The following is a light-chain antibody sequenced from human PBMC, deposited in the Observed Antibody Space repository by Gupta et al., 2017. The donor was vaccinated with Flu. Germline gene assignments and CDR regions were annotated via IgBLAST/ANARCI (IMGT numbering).Light chain of an antibody. Sequence: DIQMTQSASSPSAVLGDRVTITCRASQGISNYLAWYQQKPGKAPKLLIYAASTLQSGVPSRFSGSESGTDFTLTISRLQPEDVATYYCQKYNSAPATFGPGTRVDIK. CDR1: QGISNY. CDR2: AAS. J-gene: IGKJ3*01. CDR3: QKYNSAPAT. V-gene: IGKV1-27*01.